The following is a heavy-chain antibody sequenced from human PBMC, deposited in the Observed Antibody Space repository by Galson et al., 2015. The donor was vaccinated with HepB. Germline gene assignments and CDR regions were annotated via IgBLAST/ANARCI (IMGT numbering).Heavy chain of an antibody. CDR2: INADSGNT. D-gene: IGHD3-22*01. V-gene: IGHV1-3*01. CDR1: GYTFTRYA. CDR3: VRREETHNYESNGYSRYYYYGMDV. Sequence: SVKVSCKASGYTFTRYAMHWVRQAPGQRLEWMGWINADSGNTKYSQKFQGRVTITRDTSASTGYMELSSLRSEDTAVYYCVRREETHNYESNGYSRYYYYGMDVWGQGTTVTVSS. J-gene: IGHJ6*02.